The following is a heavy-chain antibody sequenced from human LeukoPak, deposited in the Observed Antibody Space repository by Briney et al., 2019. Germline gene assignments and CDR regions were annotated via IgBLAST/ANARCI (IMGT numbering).Heavy chain of an antibody. CDR3: VRLTYYYGSGSPFYYYYGMDV. J-gene: IGHJ6*02. V-gene: IGHV4-39*01. CDR1: GGSISSSSYY. Sequence: PSETLSLTCTVSGGSISSSSYYWGWIRQPPGKGLEWIGSIYYSGSTYYNPSLKSRVTISVDTSKNQFSLKLSSVTAADTAVYYCVRLTYYYGSGSPFYYYYGMDVWGQGTTVTVSS. CDR2: IYYSGST. D-gene: IGHD3-10*01.